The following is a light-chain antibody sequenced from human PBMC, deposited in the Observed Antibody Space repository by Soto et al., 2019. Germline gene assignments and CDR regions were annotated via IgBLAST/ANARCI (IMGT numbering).Light chain of an antibody. J-gene: IGKJ3*01. V-gene: IGKV1-5*01. CDR1: QSIGAW. CDR3: QHYSTYALT. Sequence: IQMTQSPSTLSASVGDRVTITGRASQSIGAWLAWYQQKLGKAPNLLMYDASSLESGVPSRFSGSGSGTEFTFSINSLQPDDFGTFYCQHYSTYALTFGPGTKVDIK. CDR2: DAS.